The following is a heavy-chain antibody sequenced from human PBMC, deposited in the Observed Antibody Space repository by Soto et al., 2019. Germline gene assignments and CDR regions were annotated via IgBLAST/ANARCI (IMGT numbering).Heavy chain of an antibody. V-gene: IGHV3-13*01. CDR3: AKGSSSGWYDY. Sequence: GSLRLSCAASGFTFSSYDMHWGRQATGKGLEWVSAIGTAGDTYYPGSVKGRFTISRENAKNSLYLQMNSLRAGDTAVYYCAKGSSSGWYDYWGQGTLVTVSS. J-gene: IGHJ4*02. CDR1: GFTFSSYD. CDR2: IGTAGDT. D-gene: IGHD6-19*01.